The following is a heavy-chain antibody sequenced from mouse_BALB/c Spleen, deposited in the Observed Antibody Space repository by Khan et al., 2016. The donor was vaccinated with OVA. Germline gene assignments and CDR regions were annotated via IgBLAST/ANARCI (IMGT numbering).Heavy chain of an antibody. Sequence: QVQLKESGAELARPGASVKMSCKASGYTFPSNTMHWVKQRPGQGLEWIGYINPRSDYTIYNQKFKDKATLTADISSTTAYMQLSSLTSDDSAVYSGARRKTGYAMDYWGQGTSVTFSS. CDR1: GYTFPSNT. J-gene: IGHJ4*01. CDR3: ARRKTGYAMDY. CDR2: INPRSDYT. V-gene: IGHV1-4*01.